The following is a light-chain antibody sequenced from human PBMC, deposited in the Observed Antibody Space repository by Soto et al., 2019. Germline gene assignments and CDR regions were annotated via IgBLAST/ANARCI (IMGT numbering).Light chain of an antibody. V-gene: IGKV3-20*01. CDR2: GAS. J-gene: IGKJ1*01. CDR1: QTVNSDY. Sequence: EIVLTQSPGTLSLSPGETATLSCRASQTVNSDYLAWFQQRPGQAPRLLIFGASSRATGIPDRFSGSGSGTDFTLTISRLEPEDFAVYYCQQYGNSPPTFGQGTKVDIK. CDR3: QQYGNSPPT.